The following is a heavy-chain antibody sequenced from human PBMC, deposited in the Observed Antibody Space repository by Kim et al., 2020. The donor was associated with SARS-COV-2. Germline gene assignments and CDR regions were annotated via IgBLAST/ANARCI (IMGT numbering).Heavy chain of an antibody. CDR1: GGSISSSSYY. D-gene: IGHD3-9*01. Sequence: SETLSLTCTVSGGSISSSSYYWGWIRQPPGKGLEWIGSIYYSGSTYYNPSLKSRVTISVDTSKNQFSLKLSSVTAADTAVYYCARLSGVLRYFDWLSTFDYWGQGTLVTVSS. V-gene: IGHV4-39*01. CDR2: IYYSGST. CDR3: ARLSGVLRYFDWLSTFDY. J-gene: IGHJ4*02.